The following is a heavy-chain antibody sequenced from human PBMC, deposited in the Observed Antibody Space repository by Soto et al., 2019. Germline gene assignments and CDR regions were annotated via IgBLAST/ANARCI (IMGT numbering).Heavy chain of an antibody. D-gene: IGHD2-21*02. CDR1: GGSFSGYY. Sequence: PSETLSLTCAVYGGSFSGYYWSWIRQPPGKGLEWIGEINHSGSTNYNPSLKSRVTISVDTSKNQFSLKLSSVTAADTAVYYCARGDSYCGGDCYPYYFDYWGXGTLVNVSS. CDR3: ARGDSYCGGDCYPYYFDY. V-gene: IGHV4-34*01. CDR2: INHSGST. J-gene: IGHJ4*02.